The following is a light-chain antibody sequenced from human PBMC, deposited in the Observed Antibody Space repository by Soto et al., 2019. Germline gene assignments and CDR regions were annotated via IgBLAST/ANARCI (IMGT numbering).Light chain of an antibody. J-gene: IGKJ4*01. CDR2: GSS. CDR1: QTVSSS. CDR3: KKYEKWNLN. Sequence: ILMTHSPATLSFSPWESAALSFMASQTVSSSLAWYQQKPGQAPRLLIYGSSTRATGIPARFSGSGSGKEFTITISSMQSEDYEVYNCKKYEKWNLNFGGGKKVDIK. V-gene: IGKV3-15*01.